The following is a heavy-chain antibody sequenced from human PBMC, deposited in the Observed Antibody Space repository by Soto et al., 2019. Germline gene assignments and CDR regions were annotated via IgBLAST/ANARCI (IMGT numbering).Heavy chain of an antibody. J-gene: IGHJ4*02. V-gene: IGHV3-23*01. CDR3: AKDLFCASVPGY. D-gene: IGHD2-2*01. CDR1: GFTFSSYA. CDR2: ISGSGGST. Sequence: EVQLLESGGGLVQPGGSLRLSCAASGFTFSSYAMSWVRQAPGKGLEWVSAISGSGGSTYYADSVKGRFTISRDNSKNTLYLQMNSLRDEDTAVYYCAKDLFCASVPGYWGQGTLVTVSS.